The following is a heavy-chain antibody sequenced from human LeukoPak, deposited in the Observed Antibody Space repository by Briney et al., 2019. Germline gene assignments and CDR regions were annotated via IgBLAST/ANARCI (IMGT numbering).Heavy chain of an antibody. CDR1: GFTVSRNY. V-gene: IGHV3-53*01. J-gene: IGHJ4*02. D-gene: IGHD6-13*01. Sequence: GGSLRLSCAASGFTVSRNYMSWVRQAAGKGLEWVSVIYSGGSTYYADSVKGRFTISRDNSKNTLYRQMNSLRAEDTAMYYCATSRRDSSPTPHYFDYCGQGTLVTVSS. CDR2: IYSGGST. CDR3: ATSRRDSSPTPHYFDY.